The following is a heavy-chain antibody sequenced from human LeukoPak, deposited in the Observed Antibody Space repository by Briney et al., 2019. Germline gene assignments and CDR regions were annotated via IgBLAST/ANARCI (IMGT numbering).Heavy chain of an antibody. CDR2: ISYDGSNK. Sequence: GGSLRLSCAASGFTFSSYGMHWVRQAPGKGLEWVAVISYDGSNKYYADSVKGRFTISRDNSKNTLYLQMNSLRAEDTAVYYCARKMDTAMVPDYWGQGTLVTVSS. V-gene: IGHV3-30*03. J-gene: IGHJ4*02. CDR3: ARKMDTAMVPDY. D-gene: IGHD5-18*01. CDR1: GFTFSSYG.